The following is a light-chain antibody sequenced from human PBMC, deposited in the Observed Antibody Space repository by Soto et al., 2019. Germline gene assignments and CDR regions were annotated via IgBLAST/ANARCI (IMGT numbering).Light chain of an antibody. CDR1: QSVSSY. CDR2: AAS. CDR3: QQRSNWFT. Sequence: EIVLTQSPATLSLSPGERATLSCRASQSVSSYLAWYQQKPGQAPRLLIYAASNRATGIPARFSGSGSGTDFTLTISCIEPEDFAVSYCQQRSNWFTFGQGTKLEIK. J-gene: IGKJ2*01. V-gene: IGKV3-11*01.